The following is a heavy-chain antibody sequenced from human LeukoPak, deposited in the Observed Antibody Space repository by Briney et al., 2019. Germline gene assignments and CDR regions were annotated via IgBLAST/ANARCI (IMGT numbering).Heavy chain of an antibody. CDR3: ARGGVGVVTARWFDP. CDR2: IIPIFGTA. CDR1: GGTFSSYA. D-gene: IGHD2-21*02. V-gene: IGHV1-69*06. Sequence: SVKVSCKASGGTFSSYAISWVRQAPGQGLEWMGGIIPIFGTANYAQKFQGRVTITADKSTSTAYMELSSLRSEDTAVYYCARGGVGVVTARWFDPWGQGTLVTVSS. J-gene: IGHJ5*02.